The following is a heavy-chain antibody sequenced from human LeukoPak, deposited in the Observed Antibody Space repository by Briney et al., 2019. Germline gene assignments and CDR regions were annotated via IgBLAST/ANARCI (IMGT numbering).Heavy chain of an antibody. CDR3: ARGGTINYYGSGSYLNWFDP. V-gene: IGHV4-30-2*01. D-gene: IGHD3-10*01. J-gene: IGHJ5*02. Sequence: SETLSLTCTVSGGSISSGGYYWSWIRQPPGKGLEWIGYIYHSGSTYYNPSLKSRVTISVDTSKNQFSLKLSSVTAADTAVYYCARGGTINYYGSGSYLNWFDPWGQGTLVTVSS. CDR2: IYHSGST. CDR1: GGSISSGGYY.